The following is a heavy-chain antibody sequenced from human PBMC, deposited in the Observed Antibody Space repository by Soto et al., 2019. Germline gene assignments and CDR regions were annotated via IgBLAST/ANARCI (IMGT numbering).Heavy chain of an antibody. J-gene: IGHJ6*03. CDR3: ARHVGGYWYYMDV. CDR2: IYYSGST. Sequence: PSETLSLTCTVSGGSISSGGYYWSWIRQHPGKGLEWIGYIYYSGSTYYNPSLKSRVTISVDTSKNQFSLKLSSVTAADTAVYYCARHVGGYWYYMDVWGKGTTVTVSS. D-gene: IGHD2-15*01. CDR1: GGSISSGGYY. V-gene: IGHV4-39*01.